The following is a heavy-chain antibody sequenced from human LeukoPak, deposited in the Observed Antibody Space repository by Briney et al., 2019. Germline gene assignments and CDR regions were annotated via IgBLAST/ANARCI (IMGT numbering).Heavy chain of an antibody. Sequence: GGSLRLSCEASGFTFSSYNMNWVRQAPGKRLEWVSSITSSSSYVFYADSVKGRFTISRDNAKKSVYLHMSSLRAEDTALYYCARLSAYYYGSYFYYYMDVWGKGTTVTVSS. V-gene: IGHV3-21*01. J-gene: IGHJ6*03. D-gene: IGHD3-10*01. CDR1: GFTFSSYN. CDR3: ARLSAYYYGSYFYYYMDV. CDR2: ITSSSSYV.